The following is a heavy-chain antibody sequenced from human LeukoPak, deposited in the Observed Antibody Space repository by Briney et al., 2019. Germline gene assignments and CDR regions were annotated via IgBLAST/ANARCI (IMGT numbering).Heavy chain of an antibody. CDR1: GGTFSSYA. V-gene: IGHV1-69*05. J-gene: IGHJ4*02. Sequence: SVEVSCKASGGTFSSYAISWVRQAPGQGLEWMGRIIPIFGTANYAQKFQGRVTITTDESTSTAYMELSSLRSEDTAVYYCARSIRSGYYLDYWGQGTLVTVSS. CDR2: IIPIFGTA. D-gene: IGHD3-22*01. CDR3: ARSIRSGYYLDY.